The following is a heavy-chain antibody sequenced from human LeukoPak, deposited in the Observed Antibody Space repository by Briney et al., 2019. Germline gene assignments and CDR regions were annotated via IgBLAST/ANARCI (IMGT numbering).Heavy chain of an antibody. CDR1: GGSISSSSYY. CDR2: IYYSGST. CDR3: ARQSGYSYGYIGY. D-gene: IGHD5-18*01. V-gene: IGHV4-39*01. Sequence: SETLSLTCTVSGGSISSSSYYWGWIRQPPGKGLEWIGSIYYSGSTYYNPSLKSRVTISVDTSKNQFSLKLSSVTAADTAVYYCARQSGYSYGYIGYWGQGTLVIVSS. J-gene: IGHJ4*02.